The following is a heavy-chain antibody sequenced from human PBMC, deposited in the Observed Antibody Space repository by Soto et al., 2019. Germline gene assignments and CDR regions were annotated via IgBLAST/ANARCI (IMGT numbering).Heavy chain of an antibody. CDR3: ARGKGMEENYYYYGLDI. CDR2: INGGTGQT. V-gene: IGHV1-3*03. J-gene: IGHJ6*02. Sequence: ASVKVSCKASGYTFSTHAMHWVRQAPGQSLEWMGWINGGTGQTKHSHRFQDRISITRDTSASTAYMELSSLRSEDMAVYYCARGKGMEENYYYYGLDIWGQGTTVTVS. D-gene: IGHD1-1*01. CDR1: GYTFSTHA.